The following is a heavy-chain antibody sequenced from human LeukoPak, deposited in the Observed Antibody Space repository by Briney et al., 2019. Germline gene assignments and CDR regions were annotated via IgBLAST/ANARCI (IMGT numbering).Heavy chain of an antibody. CDR3: HGVESGGRYSSSWYVHPYSDY. Sequence: SETLSLTCTVSGDSISTYYWSWFRQPAEKGLEWIGRIYTSGSTNYNPSLKSRGTISVETSKNQYSLKLSSVTAADTAVYYCHGVESGGRYSSSWYVHPYSDYWGQGTLVTVSS. CDR1: GDSISTYY. J-gene: IGHJ4*02. D-gene: IGHD6-13*01. V-gene: IGHV4-4*07. CDR2: IYTSGST.